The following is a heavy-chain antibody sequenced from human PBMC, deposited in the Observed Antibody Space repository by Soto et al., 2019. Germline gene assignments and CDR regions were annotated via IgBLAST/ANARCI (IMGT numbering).Heavy chain of an antibody. CDR3: ARYIYGYVDY. CDR2: ISSSISYT. V-gene: IGHV3-11*06. CDR1: GFTFSDYY. J-gene: IGHJ4*02. Sequence: PGGSLRLSCAASGFTFSDYYMSWIRQAPGKGLEWVSYISSSISYTNYADSVKGRFTISRDNAKNSLYLKMNSLRAEDTAVYYCARYIYGYVDYWGQGTLVTVSS. D-gene: IGHD5-18*01.